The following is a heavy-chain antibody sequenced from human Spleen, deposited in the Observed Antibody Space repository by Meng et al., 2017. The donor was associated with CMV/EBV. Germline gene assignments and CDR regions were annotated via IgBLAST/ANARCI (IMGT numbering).Heavy chain of an antibody. CDR2: IYYSGST. CDR3: ARRGTVFFDY. J-gene: IGHJ4*02. D-gene: IGHD3-10*01. Sequence: CTVSGGSISSSSSYWGWIRQPPGKGLEWIGSIYYSGSTYYNPSLKSRVTMSVDTSKNQFSLKLSSVTAADTAVYYCARRGTVFFDYWGQGTLVTVSS. CDR1: GGSISSSSSY. V-gene: IGHV4-39*01.